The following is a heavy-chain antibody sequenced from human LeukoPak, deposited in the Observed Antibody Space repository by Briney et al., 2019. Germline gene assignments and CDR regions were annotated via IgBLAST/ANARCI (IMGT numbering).Heavy chain of an antibody. V-gene: IGHV1-8*01. D-gene: IGHD6-19*01. CDR2: XXPTSGNT. Sequence: ASVKVSCKASGYTFTSYDINWVRQATGQGLXXXXXXXPTSGNTGYAQKFQGRVTMTRNTSISTAYMELSSLRSEDTAVYYCAAYSSGWYSTGNDAFDIWGQGTMVTVSS. J-gene: IGHJ3*02. CDR3: AAYSSGWYSTGNDAFDI. CDR1: GYTFTSYD.